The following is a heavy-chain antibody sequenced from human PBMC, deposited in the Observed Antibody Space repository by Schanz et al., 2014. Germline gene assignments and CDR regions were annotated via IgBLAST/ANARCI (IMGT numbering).Heavy chain of an antibody. CDR2: ISASGGTT. V-gene: IGHV3-23*01. CDR1: GFTFSAYA. D-gene: IGHD3-16*02. J-gene: IGHJ4*02. Sequence: EVQLLESGGGLVQPGGSLRLSCAASGFTFSAYAMTWVRQIPGKGLEWVSAISASGGTTYYADSVKGRFTISRDNSKNTLYLQMNSLRVEDTAVYFCARDNRYYLFDYWGQGALVTVSS. CDR3: ARDNRYYLFDY.